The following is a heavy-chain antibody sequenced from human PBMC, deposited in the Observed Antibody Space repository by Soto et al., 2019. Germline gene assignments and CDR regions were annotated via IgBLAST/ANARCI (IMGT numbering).Heavy chain of an antibody. CDR3: AKDIEPYSSGWYVYDY. CDR2: ISGSGGST. V-gene: IGHV3-23*01. D-gene: IGHD6-19*01. Sequence: PGGSLRLSCAASGFTFSSYAMSWVRQAPGKGLEWVSAISGSGGSTYYADSVKGRFTISRDNSKNTLYLQMNSLRAEDTAVYYCAKDIEPYSSGWYVYDYWGQGTLVTVSS. CDR1: GFTFSSYA. J-gene: IGHJ4*02.